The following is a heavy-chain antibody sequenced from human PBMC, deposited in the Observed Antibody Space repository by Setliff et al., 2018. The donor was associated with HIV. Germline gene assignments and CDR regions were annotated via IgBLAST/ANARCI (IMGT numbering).Heavy chain of an antibody. CDR3: VRDLTTIVTRKVFDI. CDR1: GFTFSNFA. CDR2: ISGGGGKT. J-gene: IGHJ3*02. D-gene: IGHD4-4*01. V-gene: IGHV3-23*01. Sequence: GGSLRLSCAASGFTFSNFAMSWVRQAPGKGLEWVSAISGGGGKTDYADSVKGRFTISRDNSKNTLYVQMNSLRADDTAVYYCVRDLTTIVTRKVFDIWGQGTMVTVSS.